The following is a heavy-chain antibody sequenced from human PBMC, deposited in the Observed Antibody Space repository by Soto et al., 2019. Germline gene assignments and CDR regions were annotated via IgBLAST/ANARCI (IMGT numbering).Heavy chain of an antibody. J-gene: IGHJ3*01. Sequence: GGSLRLSCAASGFTVSNNYMGWVRQAPGKVLAWVSLIYSGGSTFYADSVKGRFTISRDNSKNTLFLQMNSLRAEDTAVYYCATGPTPAFAFWGRGTMVTVSS. CDR3: ATGPTPAFAF. V-gene: IGHV3-53*01. CDR1: GFTVSNNY. D-gene: IGHD1-1*01. CDR2: IYSGGST.